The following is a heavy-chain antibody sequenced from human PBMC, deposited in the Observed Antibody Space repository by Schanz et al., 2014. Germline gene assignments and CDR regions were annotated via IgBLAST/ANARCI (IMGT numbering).Heavy chain of an antibody. CDR2: IIPILGIA. CDR1: GYTFTGYY. Sequence: QVQLVQSGAEMKKPGASVKVSCKASGYTFTGYYMHWVRQAPGQGLEWMGWIIPILGIANYAQKFQGRVKITADKSTFTAYMDVSSLRSEDTAVYYCASSGAGYSSSWDFDYWGQGTLVTVSS. CDR3: ASSGAGYSSSWDFDY. D-gene: IGHD6-13*01. J-gene: IGHJ4*02. V-gene: IGHV1-69*09.